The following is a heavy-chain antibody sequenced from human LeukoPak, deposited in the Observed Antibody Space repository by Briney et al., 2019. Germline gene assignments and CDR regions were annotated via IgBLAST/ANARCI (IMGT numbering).Heavy chain of an antibody. D-gene: IGHD3-10*01. Sequence: GSLRLSCAASGFTFSSYSMNWVRQAPGKGLEWVSSISSSSSYIYYADSVKGRFTISRDNAKNSLYLQMNSLRAEDTAVYYCAREGSGSGSYYGYWGQGTLVTVSS. J-gene: IGHJ4*02. CDR1: GFTFSSYS. V-gene: IGHV3-21*01. CDR3: AREGSGSGSYYGY. CDR2: ISSSSSYI.